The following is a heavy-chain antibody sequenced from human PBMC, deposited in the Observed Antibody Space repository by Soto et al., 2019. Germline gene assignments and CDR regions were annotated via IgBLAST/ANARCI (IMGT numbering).Heavy chain of an antibody. CDR3: AKDISSSWYVPGMDV. D-gene: IGHD6-13*01. Sequence: GGSLRLSCAASGFTFDDYAMHWVRQAPGKGLEWVSGITWNSNRIAYADSVKGRFTISRDNAKKSLYLQMNSLRTEDTAFYYCAKDISSSWYVPGMDVWGQGTTVTVSS. J-gene: IGHJ6*02. CDR1: GFTFDDYA. CDR2: ITWNSNRI. V-gene: IGHV3-9*01.